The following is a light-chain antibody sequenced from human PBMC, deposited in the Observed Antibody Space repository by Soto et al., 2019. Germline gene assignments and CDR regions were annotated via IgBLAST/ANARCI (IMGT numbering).Light chain of an antibody. Sequence: DIPRTQSPSTLSASVGDRVHITCRARQTISIWLAWYQPKPGKAPKLLIYDASILESGVPSRFSGSGSGTEFTLTIRSLKPDEFATYYCQQYNSYRTFGQGTKVDIK. J-gene: IGKJ1*01. CDR2: DAS. CDR3: QQYNSYRT. V-gene: IGKV1-5*01. CDR1: QTISIW.